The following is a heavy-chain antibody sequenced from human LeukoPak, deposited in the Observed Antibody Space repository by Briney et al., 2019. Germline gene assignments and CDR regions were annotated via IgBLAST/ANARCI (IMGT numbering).Heavy chain of an antibody. CDR3: ARAVDIVVVVAAGWFDP. CDR2: INHSGST. V-gene: IGHV4-34*01. J-gene: IGHJ5*02. Sequence: SETLSLTCAVYGGSFSGYYWSRIRQPPGKGLEWIGEINHSGSTNYNPSLKSRVTISVDTSKNQFSLKLSSVTAADTAVYYCARAVDIVVVVAAGWFDPWGQGTLVTVSS. CDR1: GGSFSGYY. D-gene: IGHD2-15*01.